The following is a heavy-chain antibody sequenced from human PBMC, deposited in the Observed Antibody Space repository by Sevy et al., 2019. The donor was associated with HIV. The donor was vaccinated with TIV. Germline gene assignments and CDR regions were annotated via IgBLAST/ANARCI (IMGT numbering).Heavy chain of an antibody. V-gene: IGHV4-59*13. CDR3: ASYYGSGTYFDY. Sequence: SETPHLHCLWWLHQWLLLELDPAAPGKGLEWIGYIYYSGSTNYNPSLKSRVTISVDTSKNQFSLKLSSVTAADTAVYYCASYYGSGTYFDYWGQGTLVTVSS. J-gene: IGHJ4*02. D-gene: IGHD3-10*01. CDR1: WLHQWLL. CDR2: IYYSGST.